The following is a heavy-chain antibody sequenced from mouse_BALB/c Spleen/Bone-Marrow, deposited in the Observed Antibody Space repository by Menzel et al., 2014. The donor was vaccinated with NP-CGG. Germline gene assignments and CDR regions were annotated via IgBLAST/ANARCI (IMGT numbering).Heavy chain of an antibody. V-gene: IGHV6-6*02. CDR2: IRLKSNNYAT. CDR1: GFTFSNYW. J-gene: IGHJ2*01. Sequence: EVMLVESGGGLVQPGGSMKLSCVASGFTFSNYWMNWVRQSPEKGLEWVAEIRLKSNNYATHYAESVKGRSTISRDDSKSSVYLQMNNLRAEDTGIYYCTRSLRLFDYWGQGTTLTVSS. D-gene: IGHD1-1*01. CDR3: TRSLRLFDY.